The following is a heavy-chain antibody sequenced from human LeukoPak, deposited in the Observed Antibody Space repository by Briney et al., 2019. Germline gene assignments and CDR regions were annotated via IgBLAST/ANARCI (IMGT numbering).Heavy chain of an antibody. V-gene: IGHV3-21*01. CDR2: ITSSSTYI. CDR3: ARDGVITDYYHYYMDV. D-gene: IGHD3-22*01. Sequence: GGSLRLSCAASGFTFSRYSMNWVRQAPGKGLEWVSSITSSSTYIYYADSLKGRFTISRDNAKNSLYLQMNSLRAEDTAVYYCARDGVITDYYHYYMDVWGKGTTVTVSS. J-gene: IGHJ6*03. CDR1: GFTFSRYS.